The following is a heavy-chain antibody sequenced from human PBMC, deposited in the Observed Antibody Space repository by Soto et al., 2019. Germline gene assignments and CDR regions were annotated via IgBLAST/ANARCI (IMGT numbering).Heavy chain of an antibody. CDR1: GGTFSSYA. V-gene: IGHV1-69*01. CDR3: AGGCSGGSCYQYYYYYGMDV. J-gene: IGHJ6*02. D-gene: IGHD2-15*01. CDR2: IIPIFGTA. Sequence: QVQLVQSGAEVKKPGSSVKVSCKASGGTFSSYAISWVRQAPGQGLEWMGGIIPIFGTANYAQKFQGRVTITADESTSTAYMELSSLGSGEEAVYYCAGGCSGGSCYQYYYYYGMDVWGQGTTVTVSS.